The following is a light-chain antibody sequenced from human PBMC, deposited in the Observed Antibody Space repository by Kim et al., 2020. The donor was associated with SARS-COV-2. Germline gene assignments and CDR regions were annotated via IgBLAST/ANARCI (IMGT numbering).Light chain of an antibody. J-gene: IGLJ3*02. CDR3: TSYAGRVM. V-gene: IGLV2-8*01. Sequence: QSALTQPPSASGSPGQSVTISCTGTSSDVGDYNFVSWYQHHPGKAPQLMIYDVTQRASGVTDRFSGSKSGNTASLTVSGLQAEDEADYYCTSYAGRVMFGGGTQLTVL. CDR1: SSDVGDYNF. CDR2: DVT.